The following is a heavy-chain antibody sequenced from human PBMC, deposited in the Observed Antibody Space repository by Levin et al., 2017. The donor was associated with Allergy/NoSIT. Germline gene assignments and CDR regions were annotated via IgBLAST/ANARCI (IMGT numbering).Heavy chain of an antibody. J-gene: IGHJ1*01. CDR3: AKMEQQLVQGTFQE. D-gene: IGHD1/OR15-1a*01. CDR2: IIGSGSAT. V-gene: IGHV3-23*01. Sequence: GGSLRLSCAASGFTSGYFAMSWVRQTPGKGLEWVSSIIGSGSATYYAESVRGRFTISRDESKNTLYLQMNNLSADDTALYYCAKMEQQLVQGTFQEWGQGTLVAVSS. CDR1: GFTSGYFA.